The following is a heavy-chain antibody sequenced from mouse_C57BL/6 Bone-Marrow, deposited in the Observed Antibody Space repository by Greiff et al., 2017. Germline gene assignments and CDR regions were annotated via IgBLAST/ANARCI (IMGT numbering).Heavy chain of an antibody. Sequence: VQLKESGPGLVAPSQSLSITCTVSGFSLTSYGVHWVRQPPGKGLEWLVVIWSDGSTTYNSALKSRLSISKDNSKSQVFLKMNSLQTDDTAMYYCARHVYYSNYNAMGYWGQGTSVTVSS. CDR2: IWSDGST. CDR1: GFSLTSYG. CDR3: ARHVYYSNYNAMGY. D-gene: IGHD2-5*01. J-gene: IGHJ4*01. V-gene: IGHV2-6-1*01.